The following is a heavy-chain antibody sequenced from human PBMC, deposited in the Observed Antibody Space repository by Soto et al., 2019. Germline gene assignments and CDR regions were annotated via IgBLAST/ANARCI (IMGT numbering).Heavy chain of an antibody. CDR3: ARDSYDISTGYFARLNFDY. D-gene: IGHD3-9*01. CDR2: ISAYNGNT. Sequence: QVQLVQSGAEVKKPGASVKVSCKASGYTFTSYGISWVRQAPGQGLEWMGWISAYNGNTNYAQKLQGRVTMTTDTSTSTAYMELSSLRSDDTAVYYCARDSYDISTGYFARLNFDYWGQGTLVTVSP. V-gene: IGHV1-18*01. CDR1: GYTFTSYG. J-gene: IGHJ4*02.